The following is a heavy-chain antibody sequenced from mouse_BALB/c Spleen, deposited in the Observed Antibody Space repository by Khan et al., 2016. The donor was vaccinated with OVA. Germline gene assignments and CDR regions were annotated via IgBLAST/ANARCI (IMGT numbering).Heavy chain of an antibody. V-gene: IGHV9-3-1*01. CDR2: INTYTGEP. D-gene: IGHD2-10*01. CDR3: ARPPYFSYVLVY. CDR1: GYTFTNFG. Sequence: QIQLVQSGPELKKPGETVKISCKASGYTFTNFGMNWVKQAPGKGLKWMGWINTYTGEPTYADDFKGRFAFSLETSANTAYLQISNLKNEDTATYFCARPPYFSYVLVYWGQGTSVTVSP. J-gene: IGHJ4*01.